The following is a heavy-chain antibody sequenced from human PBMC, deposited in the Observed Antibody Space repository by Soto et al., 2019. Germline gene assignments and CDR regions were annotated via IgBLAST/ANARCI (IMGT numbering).Heavy chain of an antibody. CDR3: AREKKVPAAMSDYYYYMDV. D-gene: IGHD2-2*01. CDR2: ISAYNGNT. CDR1: GYTFASYG. V-gene: IGHV1-18*01. Sequence: ASVKVSCKASGYTFASYGRSWVRQAPGQGLEWMGWISAYNGNTNYAQKLQGRVTMTTDTSTSTAYMELRSLRSDDTAVYYCAREKKVPAAMSDYYYYMDVWGKGTTLTVSS. J-gene: IGHJ6*03.